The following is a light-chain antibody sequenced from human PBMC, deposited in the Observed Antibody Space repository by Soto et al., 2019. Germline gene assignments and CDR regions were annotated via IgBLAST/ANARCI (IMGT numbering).Light chain of an antibody. J-gene: IGLJ1*01. V-gene: IGLV2-14*01. CDR2: EVN. CDR1: SSDVGGYTY. Sequence: QSALTQPASVSGSPRQSITISCTGASSDVGGYTYVSWYQQHPGKAPKLMIYEVNNRPSGVSNRFSGSKSGNTASLTISGLQAEDEADYYCSSYTSSSTLDVFGTGTKGTVL. CDR3: SSYTSSSTLDV.